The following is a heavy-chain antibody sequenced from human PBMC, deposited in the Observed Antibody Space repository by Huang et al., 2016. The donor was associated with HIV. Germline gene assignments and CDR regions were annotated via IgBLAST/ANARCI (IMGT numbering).Heavy chain of an antibody. D-gene: IGHD5-12*01. CDR2: IYPGEAET. Sequence: EVQLVQSGAEARKPGESLKISCKASGYSFTRSWIGWVRQMPGKGLEWRGIIYPGEAETTSGPSYQGQVTISADKFINAAYRQWSSLKASDTAMYYCATGPRWLHSNFDYWGQGTLVTVSS. J-gene: IGHJ4*02. V-gene: IGHV5-51*01. CDR1: GYSFTRSW. CDR3: ATGPRWLHSNFDY.